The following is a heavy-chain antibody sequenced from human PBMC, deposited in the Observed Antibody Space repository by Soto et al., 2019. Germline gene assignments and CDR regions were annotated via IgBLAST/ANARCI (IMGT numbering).Heavy chain of an antibody. Sequence: QVQLVESGGGVVQPGRSLRVSCVTSGFTFSRYGMHWVRQAPGKGLEWVAVIWYDGSKKYYADSVKGRFTISRDDSKNPLYLQINSLRAEDTAVYHCARDLGSTNYYFDYWGLGTLVIVS. J-gene: IGHJ4*02. CDR3: ARDLGSTNYYFDY. V-gene: IGHV3-33*01. CDR1: GFTFSRYG. CDR2: IWYDGSKK. D-gene: IGHD6-25*01.